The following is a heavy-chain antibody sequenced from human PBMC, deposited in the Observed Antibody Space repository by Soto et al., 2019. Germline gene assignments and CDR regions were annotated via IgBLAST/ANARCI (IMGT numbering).Heavy chain of an antibody. CDR1: SGRVCSSSDS. J-gene: IGHJ5*01. CDR2: IYYSGST. Sequence: TLSSGRVCSSSDSVSWNNQPPGKGLEWIGSIYYSGSTYYNPSLKSRVTISVDTSKNQFSLKLSSVAAADTAVYYCARHGFKSSGWFGYWGQGTLVTVSS. CDR3: ARHGFKSSGWFGY. V-gene: IGHV4-39*01. D-gene: IGHD6-19*01.